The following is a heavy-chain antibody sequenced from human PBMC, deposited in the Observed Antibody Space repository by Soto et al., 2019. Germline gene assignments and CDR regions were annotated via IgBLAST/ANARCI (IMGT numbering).Heavy chain of an antibody. J-gene: IGHJ5*02. CDR3: AREVDSSSWSFDT. CDR2: IYHSGST. CDR1: GYSISSGYY. D-gene: IGHD6-13*01. Sequence: PSETLSLTCAVSGYSISSGYYWGWIRQPPGKGLEWIGSIYHSGSTYYNPSLKSRVTISVDTSKNQFSLKLSSVTAADTAVYYCAREVDSSSWSFDTWGQGTLVTVYS. V-gene: IGHV4-38-2*02.